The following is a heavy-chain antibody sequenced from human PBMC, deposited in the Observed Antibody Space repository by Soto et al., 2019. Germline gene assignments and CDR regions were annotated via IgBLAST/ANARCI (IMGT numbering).Heavy chain of an antibody. CDR1: GFTFSGSA. Sequence: EVQLVESGGGLVQPGGSLKLSCAASGFTFSGSAMHWVRQASGKGLEWVGRIRSKAHGYVTIYAASVKGRFTTTRDDSKNTAYLQMNSQKTEDTALYYCTRQNDYNTPAVMGGQGNLVTVSS. V-gene: IGHV3-73*02. CDR2: IRSKAHGYVT. D-gene: IGHD4-4*01. CDR3: TRQNDYNTPAVM. J-gene: IGHJ4*02.